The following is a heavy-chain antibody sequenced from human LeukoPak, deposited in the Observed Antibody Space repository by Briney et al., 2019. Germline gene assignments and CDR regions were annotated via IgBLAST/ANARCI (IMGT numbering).Heavy chain of an antibody. CDR1: GFTFGDYA. D-gene: IGHD2-15*01. J-gene: IGHJ4*02. V-gene: IGHV3-49*04. Sequence: GGSLRLSCTASGFTFGDYAMSWVRQAPGKGLEWVGFIRSKAYGGTTEYAASVKGRFTISRDDSKSIAYLQMNSLKTEDTAVYYCTRAMIVVVVAATPIYSDYWGQGTLVTVSS. CDR2: IRSKAYGGTT. CDR3: TRAMIVVVVAATPIYSDY.